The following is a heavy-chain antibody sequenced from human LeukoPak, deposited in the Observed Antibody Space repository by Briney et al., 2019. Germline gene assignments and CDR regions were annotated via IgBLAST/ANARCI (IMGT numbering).Heavy chain of an antibody. V-gene: IGHV1-2*02. Sequence: ASVKVSCKASGYTFTSYYMHWVRQAPGQGLEWMGWINPNSGGTNYAQKFQGRVIMTRDTSISTAYMELSRLRSDDTAVYYCARGHYYDSSGLPDIWGQGTMVTVSS. D-gene: IGHD3-22*01. CDR2: INPNSGGT. CDR1: GYTFTSYY. J-gene: IGHJ3*02. CDR3: ARGHYYDSSGLPDI.